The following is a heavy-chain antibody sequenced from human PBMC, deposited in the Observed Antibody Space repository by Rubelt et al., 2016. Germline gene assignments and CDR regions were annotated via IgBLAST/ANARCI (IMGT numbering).Heavy chain of an antibody. J-gene: IGHJ4*02. V-gene: IGHV4-39*01. CDR3: ARGHWNYFDY. CDR2: IYYSGST. D-gene: IGHD1-1*01. CDR1: GGSISSSTYY. Sequence: QLQLQESGPGLVKPSETLSLTCTVSGGSISSSTYYWGWIRQPPGKGLEWIGSIYYSGSTYYNPSLKSRVTISVDTPKNLFARKLGSGTAADTAVYYCARGHWNYFDYWGQGTLVTVSS.